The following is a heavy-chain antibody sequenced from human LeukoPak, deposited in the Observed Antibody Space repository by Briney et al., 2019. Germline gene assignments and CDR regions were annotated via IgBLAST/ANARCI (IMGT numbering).Heavy chain of an antibody. J-gene: IGHJ6*03. V-gene: IGHV1-69*13. D-gene: IGHD3-3*01. CDR3: ARVGRHYDFWSGYQTSSNQDYYYYYMDV. CDR2: IIPIFGTA. Sequence: SVKVSCKASGYTFTSYAISWVRQAPGQGLEWMGGIIPIFGTANYAQKFQGRVTITADESTSTAYMELSSLRSEDTAVYYCARVGRHYDFWSGYQTSSNQDYYYYYMDVWGKGTTVTVSS. CDR1: GYTFTSYA.